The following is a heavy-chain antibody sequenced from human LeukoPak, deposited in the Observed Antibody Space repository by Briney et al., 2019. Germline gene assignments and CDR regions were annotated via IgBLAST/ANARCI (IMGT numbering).Heavy chain of an antibody. D-gene: IGHD3-22*01. J-gene: IGHJ4*02. CDR1: GGSISSSSYY. CDR3: ARNTTHYYDTARRRGGAFDY. V-gene: IGHV4-39*01. Sequence: SETLSLTCTVSGGSISSSSYYWGWIRQPRGKGPEWIGSIYYSGSTYYNPSLKSRVTISVDTSKNQFSLKLSSVTAADTAVYYCARNTTHYYDTARRRGGAFDYWGQGTLVTVSS. CDR2: IYYSGST.